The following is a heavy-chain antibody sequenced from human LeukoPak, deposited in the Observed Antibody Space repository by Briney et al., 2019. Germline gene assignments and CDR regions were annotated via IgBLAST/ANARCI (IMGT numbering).Heavy chain of an antibody. V-gene: IGHV4-34*01. D-gene: IGHD6-13*01. J-gene: IGHJ6*04. Sequence: SDTLSLTCAVYDVSFRGYYWSWIRQPPGQGLEWIGEIKHSGSTIYNPSLKSRVTISVDTSKNQFSLKLSYVIAADTAVYFCARGQLQKAAGIGQQYYYYGWDVWGKGTTVTVSS. CDR2: IKHSGST. CDR3: ARGQLQKAAGIGQQYYYYGWDV. CDR1: DVSFRGYY.